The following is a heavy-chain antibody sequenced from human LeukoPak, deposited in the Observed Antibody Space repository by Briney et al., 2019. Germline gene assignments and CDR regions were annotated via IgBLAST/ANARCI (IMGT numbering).Heavy chain of an antibody. J-gene: IGHJ5*02. CDR3: ARVPAASGYWFDP. Sequence: GGSLRLSCAASGFTCSSYSMNWVRQAPGKGLEWVSSISSSSSYIYYADSVKGRFTISRDNSKNTLYLQMNSLRAEDTAVYYCARVPAASGYWFDPWGQGTLVTVSS. CDR1: GFTCSSYS. CDR2: ISSSSSYI. D-gene: IGHD2-2*01. V-gene: IGHV3-21*04.